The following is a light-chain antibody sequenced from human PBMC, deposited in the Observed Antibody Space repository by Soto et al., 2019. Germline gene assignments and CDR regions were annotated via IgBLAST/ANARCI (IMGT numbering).Light chain of an antibody. J-gene: IGKJ5*01. CDR1: QSVSSY. V-gene: IGKV3-15*01. CDR3: PHYHKWPPIT. Sequence: EIVLTQSPATLSLSPGERATLSCRASQSVSSYLAWYQQKPGQAPRLLIYDATTRATGIASRFRGSWSGTEFTLTISSLQSEDFATYYCPHYHKWPPITFGQGTRLEIK. CDR2: DAT.